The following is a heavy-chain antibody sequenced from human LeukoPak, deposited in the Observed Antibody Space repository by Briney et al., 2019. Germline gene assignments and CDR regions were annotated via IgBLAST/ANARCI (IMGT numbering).Heavy chain of an antibody. D-gene: IGHD3-3*01. Sequence: GGSLTLSCAASGFIFSSYWMHWVRQPPGKGLVWVSRINSDGSSTNYPDSVKGRSTTSRDNAKNTLYLQMNSLRAEETAVYYCARRGRFLGYGMDVWGQGTTVTVSS. CDR2: INSDGSST. CDR1: GFIFSSYW. J-gene: IGHJ6*02. CDR3: ARRGRFLGYGMDV. V-gene: IGHV3-74*01.